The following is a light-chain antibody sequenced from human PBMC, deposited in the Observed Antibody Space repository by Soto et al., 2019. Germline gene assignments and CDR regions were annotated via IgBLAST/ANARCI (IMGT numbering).Light chain of an antibody. CDR3: QQLNSYPQT. J-gene: IGKJ5*01. CDR1: QGISSY. Sequence: DIELTQSPSVLSASVGDRVTITCRASQGISSYLAWYQQKPGKAPKLLIYAASTLQSGVPSRFSGSGSGTEFTLTISSLQPEDFATYYCQQLNSYPQTSGQGTRLEIK. CDR2: AAS. V-gene: IGKV1-9*01.